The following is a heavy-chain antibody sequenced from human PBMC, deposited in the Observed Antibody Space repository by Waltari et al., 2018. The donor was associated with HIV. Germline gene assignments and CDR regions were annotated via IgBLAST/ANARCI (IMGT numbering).Heavy chain of an antibody. D-gene: IGHD3-10*02. Sequence: QVQLVESGGGVVQPGRYLRLSCADSGVSFFYRYGMHWVRRAPGKGLECVATISYDATSRYYTDSVKGRFIISRDNSKNTVYLQMNSLRGEDTAVYYCAKDRRQGYYHVNSGERPFDYWGQGTLVTVSS. J-gene: IGHJ4*02. V-gene: IGHV3-30*18. CDR1: GVSFFYRYG. CDR2: ISYDATSR. CDR3: AKDRRQGYYHVNSGERPFDY.